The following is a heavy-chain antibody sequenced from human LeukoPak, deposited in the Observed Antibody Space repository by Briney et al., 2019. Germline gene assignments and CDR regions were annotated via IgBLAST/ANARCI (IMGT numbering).Heavy chain of an antibody. D-gene: IGHD5-18*01. V-gene: IGHV1-8*01. CDR1: GYTFTSYD. Sequence: ASVKVSCKASGYTFTSYDIKWVRQATGQGLEWMGWMNPNSGNTGYAQKFQGRVTMTRNTSISTAYMELSSLRSEDTAVYYCARGLYSYGSNLNYFDYWGQGTLVTVSS. CDR2: MNPNSGNT. CDR3: ARGLYSYGSNLNYFDY. J-gene: IGHJ4*02.